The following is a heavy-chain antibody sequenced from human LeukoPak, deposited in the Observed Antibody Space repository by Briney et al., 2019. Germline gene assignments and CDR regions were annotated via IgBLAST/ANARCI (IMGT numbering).Heavy chain of an antibody. CDR3: ARSSVAGTDFDY. Sequence: ASVKVSCKASGYTFTSYGISWVRQARGQGLEWMGWISAYNGNTNYAQELQGRVTMTTDTSTSTAYMELRSLRSDDTAVYYCARSSVAGTDFDYWGQGTLVTVSS. V-gene: IGHV1-18*04. CDR1: GYTFTSYG. CDR2: ISAYNGNT. J-gene: IGHJ4*02. D-gene: IGHD6-19*01.